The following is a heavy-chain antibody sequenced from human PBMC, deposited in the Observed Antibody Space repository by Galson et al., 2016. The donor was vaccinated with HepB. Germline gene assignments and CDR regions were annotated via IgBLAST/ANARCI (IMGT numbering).Heavy chain of an antibody. CDR2: INPRGEST. J-gene: IGHJ4*02. Sequence: SVKVSCKASGSTFISYSVHWVRQAPRHGLEWMGIINPRGESTLYAQEMQGRDTETRDTSTKTVYMELRRLRSEDTAVYYCARGTGTGGYFDYWGQGTLVTVSP. CDR3: ARGTGTGGYFDY. D-gene: IGHD3-10*01. CDR1: GSTFISYS. V-gene: IGHV1-46*04.